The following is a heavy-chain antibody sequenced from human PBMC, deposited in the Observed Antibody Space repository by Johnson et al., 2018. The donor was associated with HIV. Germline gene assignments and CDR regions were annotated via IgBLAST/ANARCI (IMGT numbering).Heavy chain of an antibody. CDR1: GFTFSSYG. V-gene: IGHV3-30*02. CDR2: IRYDGSNK. J-gene: IGHJ3*02. D-gene: IGHD6-6*01. CDR3: AKVSQQQLGAFDI. Sequence: QVQLVESGGGVVQPGGSLRLSCAASGFTFSSYGMHWVRQAPGKGLEWVAFIRYDGSNKYYADSVTGRFTISRDNSKNTLYLQMNSLRAEDTAVYYCAKVSQQQLGAFDIWGQGTMVTVSS.